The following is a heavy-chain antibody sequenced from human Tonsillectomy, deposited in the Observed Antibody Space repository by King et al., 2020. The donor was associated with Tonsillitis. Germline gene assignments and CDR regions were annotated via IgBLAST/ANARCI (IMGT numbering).Heavy chain of an antibody. Sequence: VQLQQWGAGLLKPSETLSLTFAVYGGSFMSYYRSWIRQPPGNGLEWIGEVNHIGSPKYNPSLKSRVTISVDTSKNQFSLKLTSVTAADTAVYYCASPQYGSATTCTGPLAYWGQGTQVTVSS. CDR2: VNHIGSP. D-gene: IGHD2-15*01. CDR3: ASPQYGSATTCTGPLAY. V-gene: IGHV4-34*01. CDR1: GGSFMSYY. J-gene: IGHJ4*02.